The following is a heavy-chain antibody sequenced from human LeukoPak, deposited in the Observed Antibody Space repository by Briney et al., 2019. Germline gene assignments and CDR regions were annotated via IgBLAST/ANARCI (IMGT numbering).Heavy chain of an antibody. J-gene: IGHJ4*02. Sequence: SETLSLTCTVYGGSFSGYYWSWIRQPPGKGLEWIGYIYYSGSTYYNPSLKSRVTISVDTSKNQFSLKLSSVTAADTAVYYCARTYGDYYFDYWGQGTLVTVSS. CDR1: GGSFSGYY. CDR2: IYYSGST. V-gene: IGHV4-59*06. CDR3: ARTYGDYYFDY. D-gene: IGHD4-17*01.